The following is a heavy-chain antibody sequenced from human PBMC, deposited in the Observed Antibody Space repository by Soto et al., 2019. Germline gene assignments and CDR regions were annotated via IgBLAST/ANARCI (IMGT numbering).Heavy chain of an antibody. V-gene: IGHV1-69*13. D-gene: IGHD2-21*02. Sequence: SVKVSCKASGGTFSSYAISWVRQAHGQGLEWMGGIIPIFGTANYAQKFQGRVTITADESTSTAYMELSSLRSEDTAVYYCARAPQVVVVTAIRSWFDPWGQGTLVTVSS. CDR2: IIPIFGTA. CDR1: GGTFSSYA. J-gene: IGHJ5*02. CDR3: ARAPQVVVVTAIRSWFDP.